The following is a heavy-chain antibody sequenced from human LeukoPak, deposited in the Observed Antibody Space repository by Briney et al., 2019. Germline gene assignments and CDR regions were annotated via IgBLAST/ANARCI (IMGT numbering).Heavy chain of an antibody. CDR1: GYTFTSYY. CDR2: INPSGGST. V-gene: IGHV1-46*01. D-gene: IGHD3-3*01. CDR3: ARSNGFWSDFDY. Sequence: GASVKVSCKASGYTFTSYYMHWVRQAPGQGLEWMGIINPSGGSTSYAQKFQGRVTMTRDMSTSTVYMELSSLTSEDTAVYYCARSNGFWSDFDYWGQGTLVTVSS. J-gene: IGHJ4*02.